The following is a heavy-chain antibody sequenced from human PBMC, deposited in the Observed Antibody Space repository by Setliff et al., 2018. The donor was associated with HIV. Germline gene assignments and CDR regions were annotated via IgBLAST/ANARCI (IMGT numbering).Heavy chain of an antibody. CDR1: GGSFSGYY. V-gene: IGHV4-34*01. CDR2: INHSGST. CDR3: ATHVLQFLEWLSHFDY. D-gene: IGHD3-3*01. Sequence: SETLSLTCAVYGGSFSGYYWSWIRQPPGKGLEWIGEINHSGSTNYNPSLKSRVTMSVDTSKNQFSLKLSSVTAADTAVYYCATHVLQFLEWLSHFDYWGQGTLVTVSS. J-gene: IGHJ4*02.